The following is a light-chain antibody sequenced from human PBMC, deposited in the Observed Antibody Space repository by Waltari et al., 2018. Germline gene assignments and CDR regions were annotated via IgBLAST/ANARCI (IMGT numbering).Light chain of an antibody. J-gene: IGLJ2*01. CDR2: YRSDSDQ. V-gene: IGLV5-45*02. CDR3: MVWHNNAVV. Sequence: QAALTQPSSLSASPGASASPTCPFPSGINFATYTLSSYHQKPASPPQYLLRYRSDSDQHQDSRVPRRFSGSKDASANAGILLISGLQSEDEADYYCMVWHNNAVVFGGGTKLTVL. CDR1: SGINFATYT.